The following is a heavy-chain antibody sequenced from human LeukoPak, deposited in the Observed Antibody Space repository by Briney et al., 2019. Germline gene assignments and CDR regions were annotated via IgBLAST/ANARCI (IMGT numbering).Heavy chain of an antibody. V-gene: IGHV3-53*01. Sequence: GGSLRLSCAPSGFTVSSNYMSWVRQAPGKGLEWVSVIYDSGTTYYADSVKGRFLIFRDTSKNTVDLQMNSLRVEDTAVYYCAGRRSSGWYAYWGQGTLVTVSS. CDR1: GFTVSSNY. J-gene: IGHJ4*02. D-gene: IGHD6-19*01. CDR3: AGRRSSGWYAY. CDR2: IYDSGTT.